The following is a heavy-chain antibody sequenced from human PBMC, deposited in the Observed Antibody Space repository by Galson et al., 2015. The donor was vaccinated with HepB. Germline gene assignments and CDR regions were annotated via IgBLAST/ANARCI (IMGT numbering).Heavy chain of an antibody. CDR1: GGTFSSYT. CDR2: IIPILGIA. D-gene: IGHD6-19*01. J-gene: IGHJ4*02. V-gene: IGHV1-69*02. CDR3: ARAGGIAVAGGDY. Sequence: SVKVSCKASGGTFSSYTISWVRQAPGQGLEWMGRIIPILGIANYAQKFQGRVTITADKSTSTAYMELSSLRSEDTAVYYCARAGGIAVAGGDYWGQGTLVTVSS.